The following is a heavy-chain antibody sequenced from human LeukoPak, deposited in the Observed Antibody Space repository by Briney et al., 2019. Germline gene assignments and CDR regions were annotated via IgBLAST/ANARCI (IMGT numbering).Heavy chain of an antibody. CDR1: GGSISSYY. J-gene: IGHJ4*02. CDR2: IYYSGST. V-gene: IGHV4-59*01. CDR3: ARARAPGYYEN. Sequence: SGTLSLTCTVSGGSISSYYWSWIRQPPGKGLEWIGYIYYSGSTNYNPSLKSRVTISVDTSKNQFSLKLSSVTAADTAVYYCARARAPGYYENWGQGTLVTVSS.